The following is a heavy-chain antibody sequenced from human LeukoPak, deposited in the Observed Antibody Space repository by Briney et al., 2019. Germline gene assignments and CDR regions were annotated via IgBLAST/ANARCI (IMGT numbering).Heavy chain of an antibody. Sequence: GGSLRLSCAASGFTVSGNYVSWVRQAPGKGLEWVSVIYSDGSTYYADSVKGRFTISRDNSKNTLYLQMNSLRAEDTAVYYCARDDSGATTVDCWGQGTLVTVSS. CDR2: IYSDGST. CDR1: GFTVSGNY. CDR3: ARDDSGATTVDC. V-gene: IGHV3-53*01. J-gene: IGHJ4*02. D-gene: IGHD1-26*01.